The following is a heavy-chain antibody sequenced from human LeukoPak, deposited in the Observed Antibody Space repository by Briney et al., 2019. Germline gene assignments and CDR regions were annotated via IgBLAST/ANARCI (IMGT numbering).Heavy chain of an antibody. J-gene: IGHJ4*02. CDR3: ARGPTRYYFDY. V-gene: IGHV3-30*04. Sequence: PGRSLRLSCAASGFTFSSYAMHWVRQAPGKGLEWVAVISYDGSNKYYADSVKGRFTISRDNSKNTLYLQMNSLRAEDTAVYHCARGPTRYYFDYWGQGTLVTVSS. CDR1: GFTFSSYA. CDR2: ISYDGSNK. D-gene: IGHD1/OR15-1a*01.